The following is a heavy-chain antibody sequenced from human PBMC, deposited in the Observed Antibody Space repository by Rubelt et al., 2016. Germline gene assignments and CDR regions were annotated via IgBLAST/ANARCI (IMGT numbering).Heavy chain of an antibody. CDR1: GYTFSSYP. J-gene: IGHJ6*02. CDR2: INAGDGNT. Sequence: KASGYTFSSYPLHWVRQAPGQRLEWMGRINAGDGNTKYSQKFQDRGTITRDTSASTAYMELKSLRSEDTAAYYCARVKGYWYNSQLYLSVGMDVWGQGTTVTVSS. CDR3: ARVKGYWYNSQLYLSVGMDV. V-gene: IGHV1-3*01. D-gene: IGHD1-14*01.